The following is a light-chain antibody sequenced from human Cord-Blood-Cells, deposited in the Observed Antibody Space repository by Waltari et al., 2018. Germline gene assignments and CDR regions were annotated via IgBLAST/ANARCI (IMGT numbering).Light chain of an antibody. CDR2: WAS. CDR1: KSVLYSSNNKNY. J-gene: IGKJ2*01. V-gene: IGKV4-1*01. CDR3: QQYYSTPYT. Sequence: TVMTQSADSLPVALGETATTNYKPTKSVLYSSNNKNYLAWYQQKPGQPPKLLIYWASTRESGVPDRFSGSGSGTDFTLTISSLQAEDVAVYYCQQYYSTPYTFGQGTKLEIK.